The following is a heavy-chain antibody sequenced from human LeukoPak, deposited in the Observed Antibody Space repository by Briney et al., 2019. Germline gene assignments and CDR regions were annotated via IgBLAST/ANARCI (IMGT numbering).Heavy chain of an antibody. D-gene: IGHD1-26*01. Sequence: GGSLRLSCAASGFPFSSYGMHWVRQAPGKGLEGVAFILYDGSNKYYADSVKGRFTISRDNSKNTLYLQMNSLRAEDTAVYYCAKEGGATLYYYYYMDVWGKGTTVTVSS. J-gene: IGHJ6*03. CDR1: GFPFSSYG. V-gene: IGHV3-30*02. CDR2: ILYDGSNK. CDR3: AKEGGATLYYYYYMDV.